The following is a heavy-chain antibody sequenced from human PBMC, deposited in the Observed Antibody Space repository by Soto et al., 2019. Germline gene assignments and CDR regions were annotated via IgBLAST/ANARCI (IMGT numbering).Heavy chain of an antibody. D-gene: IGHD2-15*01. V-gene: IGHV4-4*02. Sequence: SSETLSLTCAVSGASIASDHWWTWIRQPPGKGLERIAEVRHTGSTEYSPSLRSRVTISVDKSKNQISLKVSSVTAADTAVYYCTRRPYRSTSGGIDYWGQGTLVT. CDR1: GASIASDHW. CDR3: TRRPYRSTSGGIDY. CDR2: VRHTGST. J-gene: IGHJ4*02.